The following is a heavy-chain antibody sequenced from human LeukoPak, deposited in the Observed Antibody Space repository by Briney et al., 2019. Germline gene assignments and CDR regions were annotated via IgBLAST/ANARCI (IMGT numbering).Heavy chain of an antibody. CDR2: INPNSGGT. V-gene: IGHV1-2*02. Sequence: GASVKVSCKASGYTFTGYYMHWVRQAPGQGLEWMGWINPNSGGTNYAQKFQGRVTMTRDTSISTAYMELSRLRSEDTAVYYCATALVAGPTDAFDIWGQGTMVTVSS. CDR3: ATALVAGPTDAFDI. J-gene: IGHJ3*02. D-gene: IGHD6-19*01. CDR1: GYTFTGYY.